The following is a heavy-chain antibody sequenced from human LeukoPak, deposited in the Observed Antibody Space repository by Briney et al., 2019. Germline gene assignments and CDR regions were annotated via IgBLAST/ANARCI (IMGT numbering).Heavy chain of an antibody. Sequence: AGGSLRLSCAASGFTVSSNYMSWVRQARGKGLEWVSVIFSGGTTYYADSVKGRFTISRHNSENTLYLQMNSLRGEDTAVYYCARGVLGYSYGFDYWGQGTLVTVSS. CDR2: IFSGGTT. CDR3: ARGVLGYSYGFDY. CDR1: GFTVSSNY. V-gene: IGHV3-53*04. D-gene: IGHD5-18*01. J-gene: IGHJ4*02.